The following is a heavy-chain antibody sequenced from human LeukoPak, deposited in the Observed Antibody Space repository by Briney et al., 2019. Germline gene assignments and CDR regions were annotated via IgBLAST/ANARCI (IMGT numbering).Heavy chain of an antibody. V-gene: IGHV3-48*02. CDR2: ISSSSSTI. J-gene: IGHJ6*02. CDR1: GFTFSIYS. CDR3: ARDLRDGYNYNYYYYYGMDV. Sequence: GGSLRLSCAASGFTFSIYSMNWVRQAPGKGLEWVSYISSSSSTIYYADSVKGRFTISRDNAKNSLYLQMNSLRDEDRAVYYCARDLRDGYNYNYYYYYGMDVWGQGTTVTVSS. D-gene: IGHD5-24*01.